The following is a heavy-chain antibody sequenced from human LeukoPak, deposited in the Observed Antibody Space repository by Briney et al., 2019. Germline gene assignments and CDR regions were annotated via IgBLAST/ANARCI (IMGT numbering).Heavy chain of an antibody. D-gene: IGHD2-2*01. J-gene: IGHJ3*02. Sequence: GGSLRLSCAASGFTFSHYAMHWVHQAPGKGLEYVSAISSNGGSTYYANSVKGRFTISRDNSKNTLYLQMGSLRAEDMGVYYCARDPITVSVGAFDIWGQGTMVIVSS. V-gene: IGHV3-64*01. CDR3: ARDPITVSVGAFDI. CDR1: GFTFSHYA. CDR2: ISSNGGST.